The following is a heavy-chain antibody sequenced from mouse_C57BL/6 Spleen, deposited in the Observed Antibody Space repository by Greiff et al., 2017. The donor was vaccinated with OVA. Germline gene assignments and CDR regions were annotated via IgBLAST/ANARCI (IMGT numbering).Heavy chain of an antibody. V-gene: IGHV5-16*01. CDR2: INYDGSST. CDR1: GFTFSDYY. CDR3: ARDGTTVPFAY. J-gene: IGHJ3*01. D-gene: IGHD1-1*01. Sequence: EVHLVESEGGLVQPGSSLKLSCTASGFTFSDYYMAWVRQVPEKGLEWVANINYDGSSTYYLDSLKSRFIISRDNAKNILYLQMSSLKSEDTATYYCARDGTTVPFAYWGQGTLVTVSA.